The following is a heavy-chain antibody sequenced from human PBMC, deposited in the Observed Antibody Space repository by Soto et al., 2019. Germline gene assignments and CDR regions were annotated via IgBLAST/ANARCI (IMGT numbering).Heavy chain of an antibody. CDR3: ARGRGSTGYLGREHYFDY. Sequence: EVQVVESGGGLVQPGGSVRLSCAASGFSVTNNYMNWVRQAPGKGLEWVSIIDIGGNTYYADSVKDRFTISRDNSRNTLYLHMDSLRAEDTAVYYCARGRGSTGYLGREHYFDYWGQGTLVTVSP. J-gene: IGHJ4*02. CDR1: GFSVTNNY. D-gene: IGHD2-2*01. CDR2: IDIGGNT. V-gene: IGHV3-66*01.